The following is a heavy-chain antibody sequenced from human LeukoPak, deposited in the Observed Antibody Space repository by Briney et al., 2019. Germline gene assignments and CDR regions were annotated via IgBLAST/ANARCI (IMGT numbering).Heavy chain of an antibody. J-gene: IGHJ4*02. D-gene: IGHD6-13*01. CDR2: INPSSGGT. CDR3: ARAQTMAAAGTGPGDF. CDR1: GYTFTGYY. Sequence: ASVKVSCKSSGYTFTGYYMHWVRQAPGQGLEWMGWINPSSGGTNYAQKFQGRVTMTRDTSISTAYMELSSLRSDDTAVYSCARAQTMAAAGTGPGDFWDQGTLVTVSS. V-gene: IGHV1-2*02.